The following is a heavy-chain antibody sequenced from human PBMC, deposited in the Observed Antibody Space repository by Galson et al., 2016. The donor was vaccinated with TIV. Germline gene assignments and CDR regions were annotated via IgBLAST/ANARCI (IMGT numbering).Heavy chain of an antibody. V-gene: IGHV3-30*04. Sequence: SLRLSCAASGFTFSSYAMYWVRQAPGKGLEWVAAISFDGRNKYYADSVKGRFTISRDKSKNTLYLQMNSLRGEDTAVYYCARTLTSYYFDYWGQGTLVTVSS. J-gene: IGHJ4*02. CDR3: ARTLTSYYFDY. CDR2: ISFDGRNK. CDR1: GFTFSSYA. D-gene: IGHD1-20*01.